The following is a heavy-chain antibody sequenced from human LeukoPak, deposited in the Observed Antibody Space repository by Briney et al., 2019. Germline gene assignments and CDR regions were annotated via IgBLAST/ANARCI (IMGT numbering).Heavy chain of an antibody. CDR1: GYTFTSYG. D-gene: IGHD3-3*01. Sequence: ASVKVSCKASGYTFTSYGINWVRQATGQGLEWMGWMNPNSGNTGYAQKFKGRVTMTRNTSISTAYMELSSLRSEDTAVYYCARGPRITIFGVEYYYYYMDVWGKGTTVTVSS. CDR2: MNPNSGNT. J-gene: IGHJ6*03. CDR3: ARGPRITIFGVEYYYYYMDV. V-gene: IGHV1-8*01.